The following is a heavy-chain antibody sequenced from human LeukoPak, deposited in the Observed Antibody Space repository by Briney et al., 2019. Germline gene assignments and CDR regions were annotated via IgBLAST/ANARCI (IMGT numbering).Heavy chain of an antibody. CDR3: ARGVTAPDY. CDR1: GFTFSSYE. D-gene: IGHD5-18*01. V-gene: IGHV3-48*03. Sequence: GGSLRLSCAASGFTFSSYEMNWVRQAPGKGLEWVSYISSSASTIYYADSVKGRFTISRDNAKNSLYLQMNSLRAEDTAVYYCARGVTAPDYWGQGTLVTVSS. J-gene: IGHJ4*02. CDR2: ISSSASTI.